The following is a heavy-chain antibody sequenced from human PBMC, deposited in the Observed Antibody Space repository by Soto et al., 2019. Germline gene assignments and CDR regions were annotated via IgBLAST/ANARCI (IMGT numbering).Heavy chain of an antibody. CDR1: GGAISSGGYY. Sequence: QVQLQESGPGLVKPSQTLSLTCTVSGGAISSGGYYWSWIRQNPGKGLEWIGYIDYSGTTNYNPSLKSRLTISVDTSKNQLSLKLNSMTAADTAVYYCARDESATDAFDIWGQGTMVTVSS. J-gene: IGHJ3*02. D-gene: IGHD5-12*01. CDR3: ARDESATDAFDI. V-gene: IGHV4-31*03. CDR2: IDYSGTT.